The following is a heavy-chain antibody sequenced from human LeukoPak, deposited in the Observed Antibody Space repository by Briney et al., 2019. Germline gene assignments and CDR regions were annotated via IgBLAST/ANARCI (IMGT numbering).Heavy chain of an antibody. J-gene: IGHJ3*02. Sequence: GGSLRLSCAASGFTFSSYAMSWVRQAPGKGLERVSAISGSGGSTYYADSVKGRFTISRDNSKNTLYLQMNSLRAEDTAVYYCAKELLWFGELFQGDAFDIWGQGTMVTVSS. CDR1: GFTFSSYA. CDR2: ISGSGGST. CDR3: AKELLWFGELFQGDAFDI. V-gene: IGHV3-23*01. D-gene: IGHD3-10*01.